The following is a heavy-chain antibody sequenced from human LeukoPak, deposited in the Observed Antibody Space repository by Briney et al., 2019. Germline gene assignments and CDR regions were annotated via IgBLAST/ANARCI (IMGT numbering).Heavy chain of an antibody. CDR2: ISSSSSTI. CDR1: GFTFSSYS. Sequence: AGGSLRLSCAASGFTFSSYSMNWVRQAPGKGLEWVSYISSSSSTIYYADSAKGRFTISRDNAKNSLYLQMNSLRAEDTAVYYCARDRGEQQPWGQGTLVTVSS. D-gene: IGHD6-13*01. V-gene: IGHV3-48*04. J-gene: IGHJ5*02. CDR3: ARDRGEQQP.